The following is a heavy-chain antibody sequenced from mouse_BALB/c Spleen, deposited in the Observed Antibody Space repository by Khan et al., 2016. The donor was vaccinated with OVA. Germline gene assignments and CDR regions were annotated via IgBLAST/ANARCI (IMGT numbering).Heavy chain of an antibody. D-gene: IGHD2-14*01. CDR2: SFPGGGYT. V-gene: IGHV1-63*02. J-gene: IGHJ2*02. CDR3: ARGSRYDYYLDY. Sequence: QVQLKQSGAELVRPGTSVKMSCKAAGYTFTNYWIGWIKQSPGHGLEWIGDSFPGGGYTDYTDKFKGKATLTADTFSNTAYMQLSSLTSEDSATYYCARGSRYDYYLDYWGQGTSVTVSS. CDR1: GYTFTNYW.